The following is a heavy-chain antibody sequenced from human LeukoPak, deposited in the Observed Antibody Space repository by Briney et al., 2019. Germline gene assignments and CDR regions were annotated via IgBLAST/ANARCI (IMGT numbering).Heavy chain of an antibody. CDR3: ALLISSGSYSD. CDR1: GYALTELS. V-gene: IGHV1-24*01. J-gene: IGHJ4*02. Sequence: ASVKVSCKVSGYALTELSMHWVRQAPGKGLEWMGGFNPEDGETIYAQKFQGRVTMTEDTSTDTAYMELSSLRSEDTAVYYCALLISSGSYSDWGQGTLVTVSS. CDR2: FNPEDGET. D-gene: IGHD3-10*01.